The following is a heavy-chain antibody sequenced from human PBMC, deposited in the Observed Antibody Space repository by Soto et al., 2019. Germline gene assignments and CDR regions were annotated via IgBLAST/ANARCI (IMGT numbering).Heavy chain of an antibody. CDR2: ISSSGSPI. CDR1: GFTFSTFE. Sequence: GGSLRLSCVASGFTFSTFEMNWVRQAPGKGLEWVSYISSSGSPIYYAESVKGRFTISRDNAKNSLFLQMDSLRAEDTAVYYCARDLRFSSTNYFDFWGRGTLVTVSS. D-gene: IGHD2-8*01. J-gene: IGHJ4*02. CDR3: ARDLRFSSTNYFDF. V-gene: IGHV3-48*03.